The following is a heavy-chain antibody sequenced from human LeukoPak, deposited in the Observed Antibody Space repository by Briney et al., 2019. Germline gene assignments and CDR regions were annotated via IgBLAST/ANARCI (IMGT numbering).Heavy chain of an antibody. Sequence: ASVKVSCKASGYTFTGYYMHWVRQAPGQGLEWMGWINPNSGGTNYAQKFQGRVTMTRDMSTSTVYMELSSLRSEDTAVYYCARDQLEWLLSVGYYYYMDVWGKGTTVTVSS. CDR2: INPNSGGT. CDR1: GYTFTGYY. J-gene: IGHJ6*03. V-gene: IGHV1-2*02. CDR3: ARDQLEWLLSVGYYYYMDV. D-gene: IGHD3-3*01.